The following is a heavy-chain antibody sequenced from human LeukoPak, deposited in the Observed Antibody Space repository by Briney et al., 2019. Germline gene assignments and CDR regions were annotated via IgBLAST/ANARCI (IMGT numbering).Heavy chain of an antibody. CDR1: GGSISSGDYY. J-gene: IGHJ4*02. D-gene: IGHD5-12*01. Sequence: PSETLSLTCTVSGGSISSGDYYWSWIRQPPGKGLEWIGYIYYSGSTYYNPSLKSRVTISVDTSKNQFSLKLSSVTAADTAVYYCAREDIVATIPAWGQGTLVTVSS. CDR2: IYYSGST. V-gene: IGHV4-30-4*01. CDR3: AREDIVATIPA.